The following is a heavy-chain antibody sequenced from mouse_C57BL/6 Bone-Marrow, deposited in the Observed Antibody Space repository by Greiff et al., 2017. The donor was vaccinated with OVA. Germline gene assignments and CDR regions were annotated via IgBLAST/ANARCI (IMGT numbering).Heavy chain of an antibody. D-gene: IGHD2-4*01. CDR1: GYTFTDYY. CDR3: YDYDDGYYFDY. CDR2: INPYNGGT. V-gene: IGHV1-19*01. Sequence: EVQLQQSGPVLVKPGASVKMSCKASGYTFTDYYMNWVKQSHGKSLEWIGVINPYNGGTSYNQKFKGKATLTVDKSSSTAYMELNSLTSEDSAVYYCYDYDDGYYFDYWGQGTTLTVSS. J-gene: IGHJ2*01.